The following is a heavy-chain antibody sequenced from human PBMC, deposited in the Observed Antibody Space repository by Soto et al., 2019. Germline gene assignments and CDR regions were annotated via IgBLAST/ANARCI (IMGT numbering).Heavy chain of an antibody. J-gene: IGHJ6*02. CDR1: GASLSDNY. Sequence: SETLSLTCAVYGASLSDNYCNWFRQPPGKGLEWIGEINHSGNTNYNPSLRSRVTISIDTSKNQFSLKLSSVTAADTAVYYCARVRVGAQQLVAGHRGYYYYGMDVWGQGTTVPVSS. V-gene: IGHV4-34*01. CDR3: ARVRVGAQQLVAGHRGYYYYGMDV. CDR2: INHSGNT. D-gene: IGHD6-13*01.